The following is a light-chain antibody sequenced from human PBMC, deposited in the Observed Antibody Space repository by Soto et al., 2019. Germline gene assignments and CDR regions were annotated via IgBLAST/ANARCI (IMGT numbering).Light chain of an antibody. CDR1: SSDVGGYNY. CDR2: DVS. CDR3: RSYTSSSTAYV. J-gene: IGLJ1*01. V-gene: IGLV2-14*01. Sequence: QSALTQPASVSGSPGQSITISCTGTSSDVGGYNYVSWYQQHPGKAPKLMIYDVSNRPSGVSNRFSGSKSGNTASLTISGLHAEDEADYYCRSYTSSSTAYVFGTGTKVTVL.